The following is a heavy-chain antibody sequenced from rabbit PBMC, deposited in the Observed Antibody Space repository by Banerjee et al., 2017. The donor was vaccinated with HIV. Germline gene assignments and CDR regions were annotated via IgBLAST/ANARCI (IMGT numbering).Heavy chain of an antibody. Sequence: HLKESGGGLVQPGGSLKLSCTASRFTLSTYYMNWVRQAPGKGLEWIGYIDPVFGITYYANWVNGRFSISRENAQNTVFLQMTSLTAADTATYFCARDLVAVIGWNFSLWGQGTLVTVS. V-gene: IGHV1S7*01. D-gene: IGHD1-1*01. CDR1: RFTLSTYY. CDR3: ARDLVAVIGWNFSL. J-gene: IGHJ4*01. CDR2: IDPVFGIT.